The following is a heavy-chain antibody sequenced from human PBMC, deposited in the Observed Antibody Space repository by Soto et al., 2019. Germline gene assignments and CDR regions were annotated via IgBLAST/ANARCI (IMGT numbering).Heavy chain of an antibody. CDR1: GYTFTGYY. V-gene: IGHV1-2*04. CDR2: INPNSGGT. CDR3: ARAQVDTAMVEDRNYGMDV. D-gene: IGHD5-18*01. J-gene: IGHJ6*02. Sequence: ASVKVSCKASGYTFTGYYMHWVRQAPGQGLEWMGWINPNSGGTNYAQKFQGWVTMTRDTSISTAYMELSRLRSDDTAVYYCARAQVDTAMVEDRNYGMDVWGQGTTVTVSS.